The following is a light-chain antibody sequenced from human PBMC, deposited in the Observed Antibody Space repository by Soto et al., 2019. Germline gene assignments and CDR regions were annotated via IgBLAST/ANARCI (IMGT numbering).Light chain of an antibody. J-gene: IGLJ1*01. CDR3: ASADEGGARYV. Sequence: QSALTQPASVSGTPGQSVTISCTGTSSDVGAYSVVSWYQQYPGKPPQLMIYEVSKRPSGVSSLFSGSKSGNTSSLTISGLQTEDEAYYSCASADEGGARYVFGTGTKLTVL. CDR1: SSDVGAYSV. CDR2: EVS. V-gene: IGLV2-14*01.